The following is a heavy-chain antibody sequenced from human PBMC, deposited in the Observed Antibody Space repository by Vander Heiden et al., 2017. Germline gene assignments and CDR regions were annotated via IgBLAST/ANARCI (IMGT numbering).Heavy chain of an antibody. D-gene: IGHD1-26*01. CDR1: GCTFSSHA. Sequence: EVQLLESGGGLVQPGGSLRPSCAAYGCTFSSHAMGWVRQAPGKGLEWVSAISGSGGSTYYADSVKGRFTISRDNSKNTLYLQMNSLRAEDTAVYYCAKAGSGRVSGSYLRLAFDIWGQGTMVTVSS. CDR2: ISGSGGST. J-gene: IGHJ3*02. V-gene: IGHV3-23*01. CDR3: AKAGSGRVSGSYLRLAFDI.